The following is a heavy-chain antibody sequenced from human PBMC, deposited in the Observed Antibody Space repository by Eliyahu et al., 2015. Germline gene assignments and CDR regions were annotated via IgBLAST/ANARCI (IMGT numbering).Heavy chain of an antibody. CDR1: GFTFSSXS. CDR2: ISSSSSTI. V-gene: IGHV3-48*01. J-gene: IGHJ6*03. Sequence: EVQLVESGGGLVQPGGSLRLSCAASGFTFSSXSXNWVRQAPGKGLEWVSYISSSSSTIYYADSVKGRFTISRDNAKNSLYLQMNSLRAEDTAVYYCARVPVRGDYGDYDVYYYMDVWGKGTTVTVSS. D-gene: IGHD4-17*01. CDR3: ARVPVRGDYGDYDVYYYMDV.